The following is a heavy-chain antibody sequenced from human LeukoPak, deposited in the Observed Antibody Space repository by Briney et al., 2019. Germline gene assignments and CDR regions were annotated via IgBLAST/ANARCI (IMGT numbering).Heavy chain of an antibody. CDR2: TYYSGST. Sequence: SETLSLTCTVSGGSISSYYWSWIRQPPGKGLEWIGYTYYSGSTNYNPSLKSRVTTSVDTSKNQFSLKLSSVTAADTAVYYCARSKEGGYYYYGMDVWGKGTTVTVSS. CDR1: GGSISSYY. J-gene: IGHJ6*04. CDR3: ARSKEGGYYYYGMDV. V-gene: IGHV4-59*01.